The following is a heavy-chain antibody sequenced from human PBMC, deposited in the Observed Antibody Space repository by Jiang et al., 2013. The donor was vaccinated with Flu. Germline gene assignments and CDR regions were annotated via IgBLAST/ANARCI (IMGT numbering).Heavy chain of an antibody. Sequence: EWVVSYYGSGGSTYYADSVKGRFTISRDNSKNTLYLQMNSLRAEDTAVYYCAKDRIAYCGGDCYSDYWGQGTLVTVSS. CDR3: AKDRIAYCGGDCYSDY. CDR2: YGSGGST. D-gene: IGHD2-21*02. V-gene: IGHV3-23*01. J-gene: IGHJ4*02.